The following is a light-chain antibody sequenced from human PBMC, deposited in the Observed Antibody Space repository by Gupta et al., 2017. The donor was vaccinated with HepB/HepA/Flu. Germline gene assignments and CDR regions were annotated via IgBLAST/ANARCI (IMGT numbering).Light chain of an antibody. CDR3: QSWDRSTVV. CDR1: RMGEKY. J-gene: IGLJ3*02. CDR2: EDA. V-gene: IGLV3-1*01. Sequence: SYDLTQEPSVSVSPGQTATITCSGYRMGEKYASWYQQKPGQSPVLIIYEDAKRPSGIPERFSGSNSGNTATLTISGTQATDEADYYCQSWDRSTVVFGGGTKLTVL.